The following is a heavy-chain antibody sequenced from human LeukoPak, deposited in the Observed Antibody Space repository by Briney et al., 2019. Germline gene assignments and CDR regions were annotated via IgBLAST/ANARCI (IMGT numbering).Heavy chain of an antibody. CDR3: ARDLGSTNYYFDY. D-gene: IGHD2-8*01. Sequence: QPGGSLRLSCAASGFTFSSYWMHWVRQAPGKGLVWVSRINSDGSSTTYGDSVKGRFTISRDNAKNTLYMYIHSLRAEDTAVYYCARDLGSTNYYFDYWGQGTLVTVSS. CDR2: INSDGSST. V-gene: IGHV3-74*01. CDR1: GFTFSSYW. J-gene: IGHJ4*02.